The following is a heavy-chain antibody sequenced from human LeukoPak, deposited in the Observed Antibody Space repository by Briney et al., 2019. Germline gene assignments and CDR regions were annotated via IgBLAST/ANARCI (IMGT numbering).Heavy chain of an antibody. D-gene: IGHD2-21*02. CDR2: ITGGGGKT. CDR1: GFTFSSYA. J-gene: IGHJ4*02. CDR3: VSGGDSGY. V-gene: IGHV3-23*01. Sequence: GGSLRLSCAASGFTFSSYAMNWVRQAPGKGLDWVSGITGGGGKTYFADSVKGRFTISRDNSKNSLFLQMNSLRADDTGVYFCVSGGDSGYWGQGTLVTVSS.